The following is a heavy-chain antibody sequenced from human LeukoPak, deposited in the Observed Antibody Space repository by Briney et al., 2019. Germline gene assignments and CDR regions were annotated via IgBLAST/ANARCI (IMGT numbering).Heavy chain of an antibody. J-gene: IGHJ5*02. CDR1: GYTFTSYD. Sequence: ASVKVSCKASGYTFTSYDINWVRQATGQGLEWMGWMNPNSGNTGYAQKFQGRVTMTRNTSISTAYMELSSLRSEDTAVYYCARGLRKTYYYDSSGPWGQGTMVTVSS. CDR2: MNPNSGNT. D-gene: IGHD3-22*01. CDR3: ARGLRKTYYYDSSGP. V-gene: IGHV1-8*01.